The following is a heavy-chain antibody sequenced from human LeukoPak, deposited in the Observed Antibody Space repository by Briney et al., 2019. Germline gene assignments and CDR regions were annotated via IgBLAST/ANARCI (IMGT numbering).Heavy chain of an antibody. J-gene: IGHJ4*02. V-gene: IGHV4-30-2*01. CDR3: ARDFSMMNFDY. Sequence: SETLSLTCAVSGGSISSGGYSWSWIRQPPGKGLEWIGYIYHSGSTYYNPSLKSRVTITLDTSKNQFSLKLSSVTAADTAVYYCARDFSMMNFDYWGQGTLVTVSS. CDR2: IYHSGST. D-gene: IGHD2/OR15-2a*01. CDR1: GGSISSGGYS.